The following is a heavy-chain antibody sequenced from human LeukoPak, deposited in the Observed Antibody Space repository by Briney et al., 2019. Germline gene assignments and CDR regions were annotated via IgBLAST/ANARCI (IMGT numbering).Heavy chain of an antibody. CDR2: IYPGDSDA. V-gene: IGHV5-51*01. CDR3: ARRVYSNYWYFDL. CDR1: GYSFTNYW. Sequence: GGSLRLSCKGSGYSFTNYWIGWVRQMPGKGLEWMGIIYPGDSDARYGPSFQGQVTISADKSISTAYLQWSSLKASDTAIYYCARRVYSNYWYFDLWGRGTLVTVSS. J-gene: IGHJ2*01. D-gene: IGHD4-11*01.